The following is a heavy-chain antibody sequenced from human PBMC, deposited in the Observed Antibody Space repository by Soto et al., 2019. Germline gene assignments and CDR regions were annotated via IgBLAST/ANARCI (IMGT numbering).Heavy chain of an antibody. Sequence: GESLKISCAASGFTFSSYSMNWVRQAPGKGLEWVSSISSSSSYIYYADSVKGRFTISRDNAKNSLYLQMNSLRAEDTAVYYCARDRRHGDYGAYDAFDIWGQGTMVTVSS. CDR1: GFTFSSYS. V-gene: IGHV3-21*01. J-gene: IGHJ3*02. CDR3: ARDRRHGDYGAYDAFDI. D-gene: IGHD4-17*01. CDR2: ISSSSSYI.